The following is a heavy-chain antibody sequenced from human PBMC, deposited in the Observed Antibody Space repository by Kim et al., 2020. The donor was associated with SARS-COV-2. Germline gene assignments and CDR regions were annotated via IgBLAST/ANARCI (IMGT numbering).Heavy chain of an antibody. J-gene: IGHJ4*02. Sequence: GGSLRLSCAASGFTFSGSWMHWVRQLPGKGLVWVSRINSDGSSTNYAESVKGRFTISRDNAKNTLFLQMNSLRSEDTAVYYCVRDGDGYNYSHDFDDWGQGTLVTVSS. CDR1: GFTFSGSW. CDR3: VRDGDGYNYSHDFDD. V-gene: IGHV3-74*01. CDR2: INSDGSST. D-gene: IGHD5-12*01.